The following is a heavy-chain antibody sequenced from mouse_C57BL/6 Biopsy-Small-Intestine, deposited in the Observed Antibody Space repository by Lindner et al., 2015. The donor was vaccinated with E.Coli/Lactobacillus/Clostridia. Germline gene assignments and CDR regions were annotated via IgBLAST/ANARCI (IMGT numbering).Heavy chain of an antibody. V-gene: IGHV1-39*01. Sequence: EVQLQESGPELVKPGASVKISCKASGYSFTDYNMNWVKQSNGKSLEWIGVINPNYGTTSYNQKFKGKATLTVDQSSSTAYMQLNSLTPEDSAVYYCARYSNYEGYYAMDYWGQGTSVTVSS. CDR1: GYSFTDYN. J-gene: IGHJ4*01. CDR3: ARYSNYEGYYAMDY. CDR2: INPNYGTT. D-gene: IGHD2-5*01.